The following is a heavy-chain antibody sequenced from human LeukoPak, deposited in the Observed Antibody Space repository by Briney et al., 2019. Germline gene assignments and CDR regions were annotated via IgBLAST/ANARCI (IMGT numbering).Heavy chain of an antibody. J-gene: IGHJ6*02. V-gene: IGHV1-69*04. CDR1: GGPLHTYA. CDR3: ARVGYTRGPLPYGMDV. D-gene: IGHD3-16*02. CDR2: VVPASEIS. Sequence: SVKVSCKASGGPLHTYAISWVRLVPGQGLEWMGRVVPASEISTYAQKFLGRVTITADYSASTVYMELSGLRSDDTATYYCARVGYTRGPLPYGMDVWGQGTTVTV.